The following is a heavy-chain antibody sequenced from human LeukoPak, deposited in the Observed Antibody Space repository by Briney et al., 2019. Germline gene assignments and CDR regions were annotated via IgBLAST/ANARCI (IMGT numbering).Heavy chain of an antibody. D-gene: IGHD1-1*01. CDR3: ARRLTTAVDI. CDR2: IYYSGST. J-gene: IGHJ3*02. Sequence: SETLSLTCTVSGGSISSSSYYWGWIRQPPGKGLEWIGSIYYSGSTYYNPSLKSRVTISVDTPKNQFSLKLSSVTAADTAVYYSARRLTTAVDIWGQGTLVTVSS. V-gene: IGHV4-39*01. CDR1: GGSISSSSYY.